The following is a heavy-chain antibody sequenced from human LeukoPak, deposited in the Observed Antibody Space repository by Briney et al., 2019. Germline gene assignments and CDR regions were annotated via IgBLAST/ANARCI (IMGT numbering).Heavy chain of an antibody. CDR2: IYYSGST. D-gene: IGHD2-2*01. CDR3: ARDLAYCSTTTCPDV. V-gene: IGHV4-59*01. J-gene: IGHJ6*02. Sequence: SETLSLTCTVSGGSITNYYWSWIRQPPGRGLEWIGYIYYSGSTNYNPSLKNRVTISIDTSKNQFSLKLSSVTAADTAVYYCARDLAYCSTTTCPDVWGQGTTVTVSS. CDR1: GGSITNYY.